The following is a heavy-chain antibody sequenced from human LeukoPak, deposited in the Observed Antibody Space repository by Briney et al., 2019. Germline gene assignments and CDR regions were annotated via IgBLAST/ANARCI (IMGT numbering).Heavy chain of an antibody. J-gene: IGHJ4*02. CDR2: ISGSGGST. V-gene: IGHV3-23*01. D-gene: IGHD3-22*01. CDR1: GFTFSSYA. CDR3: AKFAGYYDSSGYTPLLKYFDS. Sequence: GGSLRLSCAASGFTFSSYAMSWVRQAPGKGLEWVSAISGSGGSTYYADSVKGRFTISRDNSKNTLYLQMNSLRAEDTAVYYCAKFAGYYDSSGYTPLLKYFDSWGQGTLVTVSS.